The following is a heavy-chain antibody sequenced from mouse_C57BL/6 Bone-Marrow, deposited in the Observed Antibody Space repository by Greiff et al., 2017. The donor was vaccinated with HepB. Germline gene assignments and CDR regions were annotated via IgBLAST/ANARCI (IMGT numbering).Heavy chain of an antibody. V-gene: IGHV1-4*01. CDR1: GYTFTSYT. D-gene: IGHD2-3*01. J-gene: IGHJ4*01. Sequence: VMLVESGAELARPGASVKMSCKASGYTFTSYTMHWVKQRPGQGLEWIGYINPSSGYTKYNQKFKNKATLTADKSSSTAYMQLSSLTSEDSAVYYCASLYDGYPLYAMDYWGQGTSVTVSS. CDR2: INPSSGYT. CDR3: ASLYDGYPLYAMDY.